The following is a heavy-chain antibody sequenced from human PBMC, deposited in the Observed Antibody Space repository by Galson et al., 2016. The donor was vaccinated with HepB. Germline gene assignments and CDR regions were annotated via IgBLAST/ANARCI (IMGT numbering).Heavy chain of an antibody. CDR1: GGSIGTYF. D-gene: IGHD5-12*01. V-gene: IGHV4-59*01. CDR3: TRGGGGYDYDIDY. Sequence: LSLTCTVSGGSIGTYFWSWIRQPPGKGLEWMGYISYSGTTKQNPSLRSRVTMSVDTSKNQFSLNLTSVTTADTAGYYCTRGGGGYDYDIDYWGQGTLVTVSS. J-gene: IGHJ4*02. CDR2: ISYSGTT.